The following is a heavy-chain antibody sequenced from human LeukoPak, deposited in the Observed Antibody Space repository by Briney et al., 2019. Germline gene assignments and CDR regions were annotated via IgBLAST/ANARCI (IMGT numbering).Heavy chain of an antibody. Sequence: GSLRLSCLASGVTFSNSWMTWVRQAPGRGLEWVANIMEDGSDKQYVDSVRGRFTISRDNAKNSVSLQMDGLRAEDTAVYHCVRESDVWSGPAIGRPLVVWGKRTTVTVSS. V-gene: IGHV3-7*01. CDR2: IMEDGSDK. D-gene: IGHD3-3*01. J-gene: IGHJ6*04. CDR3: VRESDVWSGPAIGRPLVV. CDR1: GVTFSNSW.